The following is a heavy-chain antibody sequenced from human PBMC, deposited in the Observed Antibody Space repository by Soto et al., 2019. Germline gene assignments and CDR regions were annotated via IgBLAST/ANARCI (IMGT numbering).Heavy chain of an antibody. Sequence: SETLSLTCTVSGGPISSYYWSWIRQPPGKGLEWIGYIYYSGNTNYNPSLKSRVTISVDTSKNQFSLKLSSVTAEDTAVYYCAKDGLVLSLNWFDPWGQGTLVTVSS. CDR2: IYYSGNT. D-gene: IGHD3-9*01. CDR3: AKDGLVLSLNWFDP. CDR1: GGPISSYY. V-gene: IGHV4-59*12. J-gene: IGHJ5*02.